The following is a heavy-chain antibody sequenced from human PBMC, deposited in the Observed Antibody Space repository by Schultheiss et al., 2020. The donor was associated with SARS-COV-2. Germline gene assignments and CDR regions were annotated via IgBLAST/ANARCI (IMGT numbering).Heavy chain of an antibody. J-gene: IGHJ4*02. CDR1: GYTFTNYA. CDR2: INTDNGNT. CDR3: ARGPIDFETIDY. Sequence: ASVKVSCKSSGYTFTNYALHWVRQAPGQRLEWMGWINTDNGNTKYSQKFQGRVTITADESTSTAYMELSSLRSEDTAVYFCARGPIDFETIDYWGQGTLVTVSS. D-gene: IGHD1-7*01. V-gene: IGHV1-3*04.